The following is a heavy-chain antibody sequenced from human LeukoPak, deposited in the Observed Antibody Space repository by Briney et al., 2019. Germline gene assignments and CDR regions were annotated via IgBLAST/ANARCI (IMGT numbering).Heavy chain of an antibody. CDR1: GGTFSSYA. J-gene: IGHJ6*03. V-gene: IGHV1-69*05. Sequence: SVKVSCKASGGTFSSYAISWVRQAPGQGLEWMGGIIPIFGTANYAQKFQGRVTITTDESTSTAYMELSSLRSEDTAVYYCARGGGDGSWSYYPRSSYYYYMDVWGKGTTVTVSS. CDR3: ARGGGDGSWSYYPRSSYYYYMDV. D-gene: IGHD3-10*01. CDR2: IIPIFGTA.